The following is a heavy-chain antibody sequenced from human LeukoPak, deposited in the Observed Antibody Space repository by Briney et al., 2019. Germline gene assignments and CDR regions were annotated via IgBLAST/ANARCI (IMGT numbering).Heavy chain of an antibody. CDR1: GGSISNYY. CDR2: IYYSGST. V-gene: IGHV4-59*01. CDR3: VRVNNLVENFDY. D-gene: IGHD1/OR15-1a*01. Sequence: SETLSLTCTVSGGSISNYYWSWIRQPPGKGLEWIGYIYYSGSTNYNPSLKSRVTISVDTSKNQFSLKLSSVTAADTAVYYCVRVNNLVENFDYWGQGTLVTVSS. J-gene: IGHJ4*02.